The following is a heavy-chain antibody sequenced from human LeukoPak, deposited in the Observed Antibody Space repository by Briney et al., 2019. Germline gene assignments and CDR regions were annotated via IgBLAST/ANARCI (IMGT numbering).Heavy chain of an antibody. CDR3: ARASKEVAATQYFQH. D-gene: IGHD6-19*01. V-gene: IGHV1-18*01. J-gene: IGHJ1*01. Sequence: ASVKVSCKASGYTFTSYDINWVRQATGQGLEWMGWMNPNSGNTNYAQKLQGRVTMTTDTSTSTAYMELRSLTSDDTAVYYCARASKEVAATQYFQHWGQGTLVTVSS. CDR1: GYTFTSYD. CDR2: MNPNSGNT.